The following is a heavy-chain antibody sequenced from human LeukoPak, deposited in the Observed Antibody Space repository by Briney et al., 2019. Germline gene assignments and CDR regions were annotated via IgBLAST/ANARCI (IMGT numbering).Heavy chain of an antibody. Sequence: SETLSLTCAVYGGSFSGYYWSWIRQPPGKGLEWIGEINHSGSTNYNPSLKSRVTISVDTSKNQFSLKLSSVTAADTAVYYCALLKWELHAFDIWGQGTMVTVSS. J-gene: IGHJ3*02. V-gene: IGHV4-34*01. D-gene: IGHD1-26*01. CDR1: GGSFSGYY. CDR3: ALLKWELHAFDI. CDR2: INHSGST.